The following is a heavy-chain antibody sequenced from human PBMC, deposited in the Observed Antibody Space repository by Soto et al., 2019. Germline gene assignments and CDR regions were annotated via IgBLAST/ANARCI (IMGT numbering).Heavy chain of an antibody. D-gene: IGHD4-17*01. J-gene: IGHJ4*02. CDR3: ARDPYLPTAPTDF. CDR2: IFHSGTT. CDR1: GDSISSADYF. Sequence: PSETLSLTCSVSGDSISSADYFWTWIRQSPGKGLEWMGYIFHSGTTYYNPSLKGRLLISIENSKNQFSLRLTSVTAADSAVYFCARDPYLPTAPTDFWGPATLATVS. V-gene: IGHV4-30-4*01.